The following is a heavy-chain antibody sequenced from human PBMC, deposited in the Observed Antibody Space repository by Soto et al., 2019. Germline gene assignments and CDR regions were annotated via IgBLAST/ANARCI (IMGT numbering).Heavy chain of an antibody. J-gene: IGHJ6*02. D-gene: IGHD3-10*01. CDR2: ISGSGGST. CDR1: GFTFSSYA. Sequence: GGSLRLSCAASGFTFSSYAMSWVRQAPGKGLEWVSAISGSGGSTYYADSVKGRFTISRDNSKNTLYLQMNSLRAEDTAVYYCAKDVSGSGSYYTIYYYYGMDVWGQGTTVTVSS. V-gene: IGHV3-23*01. CDR3: AKDVSGSGSYYTIYYYYGMDV.